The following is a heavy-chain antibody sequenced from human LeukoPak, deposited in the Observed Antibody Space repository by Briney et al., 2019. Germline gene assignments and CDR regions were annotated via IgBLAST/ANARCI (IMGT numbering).Heavy chain of an antibody. J-gene: IGHJ6*02. CDR1: GYTFTGYY. Sequence: ASVKVSCKASGYTFTGYYMHWVRQAPGQGLEWMGIINPSGGSTSYAQKFQGRVTMTRDTSTSTVYMELSSLRSEDTAVYYCARDPRVVAATNYYYYGMDVWGQGTTVTVSS. D-gene: IGHD2-15*01. V-gene: IGHV1-46*01. CDR3: ARDPRVVAATNYYYYGMDV. CDR2: INPSGGST.